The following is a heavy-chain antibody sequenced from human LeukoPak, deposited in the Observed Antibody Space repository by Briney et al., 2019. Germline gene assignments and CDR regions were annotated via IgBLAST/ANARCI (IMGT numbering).Heavy chain of an antibody. V-gene: IGHV4-59*08. D-gene: IGHD2-15*01. J-gene: IGHJ4*02. CDR2: IYYSGST. CDR3: AGGTETGNFGY. CDR1: GGSISSYY. Sequence: SETLSLTCTVSGGSISSYYWSWIRQPPGKGPEWIGYIYYSGSTNYNPSLKSRVTISVDTSKNQFSLKLSSVTAADTAVYYCAGGTETGNFGYWGQGTLVTVSS.